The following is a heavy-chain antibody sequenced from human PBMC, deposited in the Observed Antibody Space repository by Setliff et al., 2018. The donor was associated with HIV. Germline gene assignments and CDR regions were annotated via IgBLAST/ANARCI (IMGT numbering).Heavy chain of an antibody. CDR1: GGSISSGDYY. D-gene: IGHD3-22*01. J-gene: IGHJ4*02. V-gene: IGHV4-30-4*08. CDR3: ARPIAPGHYYDSSGVLGY. Sequence: PSETLSLTCTVSGGSISSGDYYWSWIRQPPGKGLEWIGYIYYSGSTYYNPSLKSRVTLSVDTSKNQFSLKLSSVTAADTAVYYCARPIAPGHYYDSSGVLGYWGQGTRVTVSS. CDR2: IYYSGST.